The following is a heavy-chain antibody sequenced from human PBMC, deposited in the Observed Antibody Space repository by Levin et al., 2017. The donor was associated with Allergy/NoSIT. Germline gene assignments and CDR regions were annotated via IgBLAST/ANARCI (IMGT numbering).Heavy chain of an antibody. D-gene: IGHD3-16*01. V-gene: IGHV3-30-3*01. CDR2: VSYDGSDN. Sequence: LSGGSLRLSCAASGFTFSTYTLHWVRQAPGKGLEWVAVVSYDGSDNFYADSVKGRFTISRDNSKTTLYLQMNNLSAEDTAVYYCARARGGTFDIWGQGTMVTVSS. CDR1: GFTFSTYT. J-gene: IGHJ3*02. CDR3: ARARGGTFDI.